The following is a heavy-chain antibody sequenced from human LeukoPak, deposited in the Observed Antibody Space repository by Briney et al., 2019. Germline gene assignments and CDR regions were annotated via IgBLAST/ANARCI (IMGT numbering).Heavy chain of an antibody. Sequence: ASVKVSCKVSGYTLTELSMHWVRQAPGKGLEWMGGFDPEDGETIYAQKFQGRVTMTEDTSTDTAYMELSSLRSEDTAVYYCATGPLAFGHSSGWYWFDPWGQGTLVTVSS. CDR2: FDPEDGET. J-gene: IGHJ5*02. V-gene: IGHV1-24*01. CDR3: ATGPLAFGHSSGWYWFDP. CDR1: GYTLTELS. D-gene: IGHD6-19*01.